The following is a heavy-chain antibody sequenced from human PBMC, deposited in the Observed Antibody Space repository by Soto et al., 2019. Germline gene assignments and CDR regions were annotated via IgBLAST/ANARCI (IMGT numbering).Heavy chain of an antibody. Sequence: SVNLSCKASGGTFSSYAISWVRQAPGQGLEWMGGIIPIFGTANYAQKFQGRVTITADKSTSTAYMELSSLRSEDTAVYYCARVRQRGDSGSYYHFLAAFDICYQGTMVT. D-gene: IGHD1-26*01. J-gene: IGHJ3*02. CDR2: IIPIFGTA. V-gene: IGHV1-69*06. CDR1: GGTFSSYA. CDR3: ARVRQRGDSGSYYHFLAAFDI.